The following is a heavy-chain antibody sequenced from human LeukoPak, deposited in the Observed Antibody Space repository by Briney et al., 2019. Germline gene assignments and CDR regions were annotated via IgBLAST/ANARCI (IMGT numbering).Heavy chain of an antibody. D-gene: IGHD1-26*01. CDR1: GGSISSYF. V-gene: IGHV4-59*01. CDR3: ARHGGSYTFDL. J-gene: IGHJ4*02. Sequence: EPSETLSLTCTVSGGSISSYFWSWIRQPPGKGLELIGYMYDSTSTNYNPSLKSRVTISVDTSKNQFSLRLSSVTAADTAVYYCARHGGSYTFDLWGQGVLVTVSS. CDR2: MYDSTST.